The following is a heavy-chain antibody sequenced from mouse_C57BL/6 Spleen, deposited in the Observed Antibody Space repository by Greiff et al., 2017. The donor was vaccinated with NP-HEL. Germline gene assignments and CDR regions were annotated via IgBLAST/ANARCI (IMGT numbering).Heavy chain of an antibody. CDR3: ARTDDGPWFAY. V-gene: IGHV1-81*01. D-gene: IGHD2-3*01. Sequence: VQLQESGAELARPGASVKLSCKASGYTFTSYGISWVKQRTGQGLEWIGEIYPRSGNTYYNEKFKGKATLTADKSSSTAYMELRSLTSEDSAVYFCARTDDGPWFAYWGQGTLVTVSA. CDR2: IYPRSGNT. CDR1: GYTFTSYG. J-gene: IGHJ3*01.